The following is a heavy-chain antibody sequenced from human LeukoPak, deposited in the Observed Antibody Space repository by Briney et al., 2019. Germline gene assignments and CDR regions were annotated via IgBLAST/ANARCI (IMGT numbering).Heavy chain of an antibody. CDR3: ARGHGDYGESKNFDY. Sequence: KASETLSLTCTVSGGSISSYYWSWIRQPPGKGLEWIGYIYYSGSTNYNPSLKSRVTISVDTSKNQFSLKLSSVTAADTAVYYCARGHGDYGESKNFDYWGQGTLVTVSS. V-gene: IGHV4-59*08. CDR2: IYYSGST. J-gene: IGHJ4*02. D-gene: IGHD4-17*01. CDR1: GGSISSYY.